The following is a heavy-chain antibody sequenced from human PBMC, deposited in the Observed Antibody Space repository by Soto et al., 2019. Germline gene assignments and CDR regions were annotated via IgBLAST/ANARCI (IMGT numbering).Heavy chain of an antibody. CDR1: GGSISSSSYY. Sequence: SETLSLTCTVSGGSISSSSYYWGWIRQPPGKGLEWIGSIYYSGSTYYNPSLKIRVTISVDTSKNQFSLKLSSVTAADTAVYYCARGFSYDFWSGYVLRGIDYYYMDVWGKGTTVTVSS. J-gene: IGHJ6*03. D-gene: IGHD3-3*01. CDR3: ARGFSYDFWSGYVLRGIDYYYMDV. V-gene: IGHV4-39*01. CDR2: IYYSGST.